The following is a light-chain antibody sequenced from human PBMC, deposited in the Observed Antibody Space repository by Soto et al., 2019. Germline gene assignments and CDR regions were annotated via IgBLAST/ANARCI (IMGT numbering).Light chain of an antibody. CDR2: SND. CDR1: TSNIGTNY. Sequence: QLVLTQPPSASGTPGQRVTISCSGSTSNIGTNYVSWYQQLPGTAPKLLIYSNDQRPSGVPDRFSGSKSGTSASLAISGLRSEDEADYYCAAWDDSLSGRVFGGGTQLTVL. CDR3: AAWDDSLSGRV. V-gene: IGLV1-47*02. J-gene: IGLJ7*01.